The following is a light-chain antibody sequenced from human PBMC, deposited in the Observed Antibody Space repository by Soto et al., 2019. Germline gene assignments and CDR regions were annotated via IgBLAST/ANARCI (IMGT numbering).Light chain of an antibody. Sequence: QSVLTQPPSVSEAPRQRVTISCSGSSSNIGNNAVNWYQQLPGKAPKLLIYYDDLLPSGVSDRFSGSKSGTSASLAISGLQSEDEADSYCAAWDDSLNALVFGGGTKLTVL. V-gene: IGLV1-36*01. CDR2: YDD. CDR1: SSNIGNNA. J-gene: IGLJ2*01. CDR3: AAWDDSLNALV.